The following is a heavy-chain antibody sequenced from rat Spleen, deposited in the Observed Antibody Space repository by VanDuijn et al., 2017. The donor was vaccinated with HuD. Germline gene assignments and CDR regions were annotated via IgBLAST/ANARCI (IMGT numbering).Heavy chain of an antibody. CDR1: GFTFNNYW. CDR2: ITNTGGNI. CDR3: TRENWVLDY. V-gene: IGHV5-31*01. J-gene: IGHJ2*01. Sequence: EVQLVESGGGLVQPGRSLKLSCVASGFTFNNYWMTWIRQAPGKGLEWVASITNTGGNIYYPDSVKGRFTISRDNAQNTLYLQMNSLRSEDTATYYCTRENWVLDYWGQGVMVTVSS. D-gene: IGHD5-1*01.